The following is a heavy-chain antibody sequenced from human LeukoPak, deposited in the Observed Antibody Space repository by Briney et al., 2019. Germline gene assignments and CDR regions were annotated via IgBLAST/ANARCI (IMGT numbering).Heavy chain of an antibody. V-gene: IGHV3-7*03. CDR1: GLIFSKYW. D-gene: IGHD3-10*01. CDR3: AKDGENYGSGSYYNGGYFDY. Sequence: GGSLRLSCAASGLIFSKYWMTWVRQAPGKGLEWVASIKPDGSEKYYLDSVKGRFTISRDNAKNSLYLQMNSLRAEDTALYYCAKDGENYGSGSYYNGGYFDYWGQGTLVTVSS. CDR2: IKPDGSEK. J-gene: IGHJ4*02.